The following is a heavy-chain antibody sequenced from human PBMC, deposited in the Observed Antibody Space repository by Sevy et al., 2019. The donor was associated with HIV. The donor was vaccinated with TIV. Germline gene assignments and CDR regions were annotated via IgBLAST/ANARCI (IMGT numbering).Heavy chain of an antibody. CDR3: ARAGNIAARRSWFDP. Sequence: ASVKVSCKASGYSFTSYYMHWVRQAPGHGLEWMGIINPSGGSTSYAQKFQGRVTMTRDTSTSTVYTELSSLTSEDTAVYYCARAGNIAARRSWFDPWGQGTLVTVSS. J-gene: IGHJ5*02. CDR1: GYSFTSYY. CDR2: INPSGGST. V-gene: IGHV1-46*01. D-gene: IGHD6-6*01.